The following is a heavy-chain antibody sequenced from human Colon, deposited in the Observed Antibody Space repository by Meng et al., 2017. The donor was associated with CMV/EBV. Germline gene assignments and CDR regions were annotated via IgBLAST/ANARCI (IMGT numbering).Heavy chain of an antibody. Sequence: GGSLRLSCAASGFTFSSYEMNWVRQAPGKGLEWVSYISSSGSTIYYADSVKGRFTISRDNAKNSLYLQMNSLRAEDTAVYYCARPPLGVQIWLYLELWGQGTPVTVSS. CDR3: ARPPLGVQIWLYLEL. CDR2: ISSSGSTI. CDR1: GFTFSSYE. J-gene: IGHJ4*02. V-gene: IGHV3-48*03. D-gene: IGHD3-3*01.